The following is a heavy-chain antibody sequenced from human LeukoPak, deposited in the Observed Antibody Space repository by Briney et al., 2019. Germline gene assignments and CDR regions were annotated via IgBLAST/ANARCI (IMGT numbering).Heavy chain of an antibody. Sequence: PGGSLRLSCAASGFTVSSNYMSWVRQAPGKGLEWVSVIYSGGSTYYADSVKGRFTISRDNSKNTLYLQMNSLRAEDTAVYYCARDRRRSSGWYSYHGMDVWGQGTTVTVSS. CDR3: ARDRRRSSGWYSYHGMDV. V-gene: IGHV3-66*01. J-gene: IGHJ6*02. D-gene: IGHD6-19*01. CDR2: IYSGGST. CDR1: GFTVSSNY.